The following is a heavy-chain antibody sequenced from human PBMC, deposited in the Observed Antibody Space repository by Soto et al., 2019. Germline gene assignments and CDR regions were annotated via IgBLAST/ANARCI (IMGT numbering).Heavy chain of an antibody. V-gene: IGHV3-21*01. CDR3: AMSSGSGYVPDY. D-gene: IGHD5-12*01. Sequence: PGGSLRLSCAVSGFIFSRYSMNWVRQAPGKGLEWVSSIGTSGSYIYDTDSVKGRFTISRDNTKDSLYLQMNSLRAEDTAVYYCAMSSGSGYVPDYWGQGTLVTVSS. CDR2: IGTSGSYI. CDR1: GFIFSRYS. J-gene: IGHJ4*02.